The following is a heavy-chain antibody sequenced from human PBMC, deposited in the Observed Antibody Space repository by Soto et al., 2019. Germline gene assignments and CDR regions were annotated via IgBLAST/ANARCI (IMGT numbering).Heavy chain of an antibody. D-gene: IGHD5-12*01. CDR3: AGALEWGYLSFDY. CDR2: IYYSGST. J-gene: IGHJ4*02. CDR1: GGSISSYY. V-gene: IGHV4-59*01. Sequence: QVQLQESGPGLVKPSETLSLTCTVSGGSISSYYWSWIRQPPGKGLEWIGYIYYSGSTNYNPSLKSRVTISVDTSKNQFSLKLSSVTAADTAVYYCAGALEWGYLSFDYWGQGTLVTVSS.